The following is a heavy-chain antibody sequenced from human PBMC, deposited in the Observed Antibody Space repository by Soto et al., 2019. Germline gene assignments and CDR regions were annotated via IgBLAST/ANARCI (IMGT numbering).Heavy chain of an antibody. V-gene: IGHV6-1*01. D-gene: IGHD6-13*01. Sequence: SQTLSLTCAISGDSVSSNSAAWNWIRQSPSRGLEWLGRTYYRSKWYNDYAVSVKSRITINPDTSKNQLSLQLNSVTPEDTAVYYCARDREAAGIYYYYYGMDVWGQGTTVTVSS. CDR1: GDSVSSNSAA. CDR3: ARDREAAGIYYYYYGMDV. CDR2: TYYRSKWYN. J-gene: IGHJ6*02.